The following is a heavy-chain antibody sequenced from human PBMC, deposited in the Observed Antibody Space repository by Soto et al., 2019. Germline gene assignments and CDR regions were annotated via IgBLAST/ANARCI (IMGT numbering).Heavy chain of an antibody. V-gene: IGHV3-23*01. CDR3: AKLSGTYYDY. D-gene: IGHD1-26*01. Sequence: GGSLRLSCAGSGFTFSSYALSWVRQAPGEGLEWVSGASGGGGGTYYADSVKGRFTISRDNSKNTLYLQMNSLRAEDTAIYYCAKLSGTYYDYWGPGTLVTVSS. CDR2: ASGGGGGT. CDR1: GFTFSSYA. J-gene: IGHJ4*02.